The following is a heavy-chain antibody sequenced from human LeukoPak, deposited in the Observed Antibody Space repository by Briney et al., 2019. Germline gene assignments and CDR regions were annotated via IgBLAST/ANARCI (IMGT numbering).Heavy chain of an antibody. CDR1: GDSISTYY. J-gene: IGHJ4*02. CDR2: IYSSGNT. D-gene: IGHD1-26*01. CDR3: ARLRWQLVGPYFDY. V-gene: IGHV4-59*01. Sequence: SETLSLTCSFSGDSISTYYWSWIRQSPGKGLEWIGHIYSSGNTDYNSPLKSRVTISVDTSKSQFSLRLSSVTATDTAVYYCARLRWQLVGPYFDYWGQGILVTVSS.